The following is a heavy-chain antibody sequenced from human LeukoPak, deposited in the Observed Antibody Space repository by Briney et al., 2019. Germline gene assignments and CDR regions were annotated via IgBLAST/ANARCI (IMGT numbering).Heavy chain of an antibody. CDR2: IYYSGST. J-gene: IGHJ4*02. Sequence: SETPSLTCAVSGGSISSGSYYWGWIRQPPGKGLEWIGSIYYSGSTYYNPSLKSRVTISVDTSKNQFSLKLSSVTAADTAVYYCARHVGLTTVDYWGQGTLVTVSS. V-gene: IGHV4-39*01. CDR1: GGSISSGSYY. CDR3: ARHVGLTTVDY. D-gene: IGHD4-17*01.